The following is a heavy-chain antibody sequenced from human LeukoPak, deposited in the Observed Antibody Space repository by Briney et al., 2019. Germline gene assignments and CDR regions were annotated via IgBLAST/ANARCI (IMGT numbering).Heavy chain of an antibody. CDR3: ARFNPGGPGDIIVVVAATQVGNWFDP. CDR1: GGSISSSSYY. Sequence: PSETLSLTCTVSGGSISSSSYYWGWIRQPPGKGLEWIGSIYYSGSTYYNPSLKSRVTISVDTPKNQFSLKLSSVTAADTAVYYCARFNPGGPGDIIVVVAATQVGNWFDPWGQGTLVTVSS. CDR2: IYYSGST. D-gene: IGHD2-15*01. V-gene: IGHV4-39*01. J-gene: IGHJ5*02.